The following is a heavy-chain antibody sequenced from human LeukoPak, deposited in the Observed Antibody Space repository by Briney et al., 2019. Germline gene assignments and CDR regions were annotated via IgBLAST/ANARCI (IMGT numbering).Heavy chain of an antibody. CDR2: IIPIFGTA. CDR3: ARAPYDSSDHAHQMGYYFDY. CDR1: GGTFSSYA. Sequence: ASVKVSCKASGGTFSSYAISWVRQAPGQGLEWMGGIIPIFGTANYAQKFQGRVTITADESTSIAYMELSSLRSEDTAVYYCARAPYDSSDHAHQMGYYFDYWGQGTLVTVSS. J-gene: IGHJ4*02. D-gene: IGHD3-22*01. V-gene: IGHV1-69*13.